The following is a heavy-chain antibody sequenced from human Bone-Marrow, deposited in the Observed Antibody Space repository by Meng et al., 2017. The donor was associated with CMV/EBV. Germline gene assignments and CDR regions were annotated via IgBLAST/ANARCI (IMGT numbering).Heavy chain of an antibody. V-gene: IGHV4-59*01. J-gene: IGHJ4*02. Sequence: LRLSCTVSGRSISSYYWSWIRQPPGKGLEWIGYIYYSGSTNYNPSLKSRVTISVDTSKNQFSLKLSSVTAADTAVYYCAREGQLAAYDYWGQGTLVTVSS. CDR3: AREGQLAAYDY. CDR2: IYYSGST. D-gene: IGHD6-6*01. CDR1: GRSISSYY.